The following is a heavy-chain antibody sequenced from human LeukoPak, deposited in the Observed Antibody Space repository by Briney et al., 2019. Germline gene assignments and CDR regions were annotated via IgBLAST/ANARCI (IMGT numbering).Heavy chain of an antibody. J-gene: IGHJ4*02. D-gene: IGHD5-18*01. CDR2: IKQDGSEK. V-gene: IGHV3-7*04. Sequence: GGSLRLSCAASGFTFSSYWMSWVGHAPGKGLEGVANIKQDGSEKYYVDSVKGRFTISRDNAKNSLYLQMNSLRAEDTAVYYCARDKDTAMAYFDYWGQGTLVTVSS. CDR3: ARDKDTAMAYFDY. CDR1: GFTFSSYW.